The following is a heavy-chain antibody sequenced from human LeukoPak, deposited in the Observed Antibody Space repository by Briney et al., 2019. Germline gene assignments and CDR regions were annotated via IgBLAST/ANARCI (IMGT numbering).Heavy chain of an antibody. CDR2: IRSKANSYAT. V-gene: IGHV3-73*01. J-gene: IGHJ4*02. D-gene: IGHD4-17*01. CDR1: GFTFSGSA. CDR3: TRDYGVLFDY. Sequence: GGSLRLSCAASGFTFSGSAIHRVRQASGKGLEWVGRIRSKANSYATSSAASVKGRFTIYRDDSKNTAYLQMNSLKTEYTAVYYCTRDYGVLFDYWGQGTLVTVSS.